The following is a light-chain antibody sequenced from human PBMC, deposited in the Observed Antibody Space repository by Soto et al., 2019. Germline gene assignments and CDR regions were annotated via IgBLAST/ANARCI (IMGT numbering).Light chain of an antibody. CDR2: STY. V-gene: IGLV8-61*01. CDR1: SGSVSTNNY. J-gene: IGLJ3*02. CDR3: VLYMGSGIWV. Sequence: QAVVTQEPSFSVSPGATVTLTCGLSSGSVSTNNYPSWYQQTPGQAPRTLIYSTYTRSSGVPDRFSASILGNKGALTITGAQADDESDYYCVLYMGSGIWVFGGGTKVTVL.